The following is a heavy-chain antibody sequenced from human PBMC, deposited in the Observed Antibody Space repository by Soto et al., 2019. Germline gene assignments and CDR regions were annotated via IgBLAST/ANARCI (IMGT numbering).Heavy chain of an antibody. CDR1: GFTFSNYW. CDR3: ASLITTLVRGVIKSWFDP. D-gene: IGHD3-10*01. Sequence: GGSLRLSCAASGFTFSNYWMSWVRQAPGKGLEWVANIKQDGSEQYYVDSVKGRFTISRNNAKNSLYLQMNSLRAEDTAVYYCASLITTLVRGVIKSWFDPWGQGALVTVSS. CDR2: IKQDGSEQ. V-gene: IGHV3-7*01. J-gene: IGHJ5*02.